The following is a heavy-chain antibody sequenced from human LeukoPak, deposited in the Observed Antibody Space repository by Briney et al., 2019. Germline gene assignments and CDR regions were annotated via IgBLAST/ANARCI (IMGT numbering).Heavy chain of an antibody. CDR1: GGSFSGYY. J-gene: IGHJ6*03. Sequence: SETLSLTCAVYGGSFSGYYWSWIRQPPGKGLEWIGEINHSGSTNYNPSLKSRVTISVDTSKNQFSLKLSSVTAADTAVYYCASLIIWEQYYYYMDVWGKGTTVTVSS. V-gene: IGHV4-34*01. CDR2: INHSGST. CDR3: ASLIIWEQYYYYMDV. D-gene: IGHD1-26*01.